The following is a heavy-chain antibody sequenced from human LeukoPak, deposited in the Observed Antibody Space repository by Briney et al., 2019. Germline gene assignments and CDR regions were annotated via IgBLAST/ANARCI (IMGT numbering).Heavy chain of an antibody. CDR1: GYSFTTYW. V-gene: IGHV5-51*01. J-gene: IGHJ4*02. CDR2: IYPGDSHT. D-gene: IGHD2-8*02. CDR3: ARHFSNTDESHFDY. Sequence: GESLKISCKGSGYSFTTYWIGWVRQMPGKGLEWMGFIYPGDSHTRYSPSFQGQVAISADKSLSTAYLQWNSLKASDTALYYCARHFSNTDESHFDYWGQGTLVTVSS.